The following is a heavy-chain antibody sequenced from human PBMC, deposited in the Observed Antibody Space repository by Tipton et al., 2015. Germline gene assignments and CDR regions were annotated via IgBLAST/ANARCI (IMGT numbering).Heavy chain of an antibody. CDR2: ISGSGGST. J-gene: IGHJ4*02. CDR3: AKVGGGYSYGYIDY. D-gene: IGHD5-18*01. Sequence: SLRLSCAASGFTFSSYAMSWVRQAPGKGLEWVSAISGSGGSTYYAGSVKGRFTISRDNSKNTLYLQMNSLRAEDTAVYYCAKVGGGYSYGYIDYWGQGTLVTVSS. V-gene: IGHV3-23*01. CDR1: GFTFSSYA.